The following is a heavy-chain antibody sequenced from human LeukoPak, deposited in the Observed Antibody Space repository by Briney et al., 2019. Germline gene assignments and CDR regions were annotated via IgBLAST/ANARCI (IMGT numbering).Heavy chain of an antibody. J-gene: IGHJ3*02. CDR3: AREPSGYYDSSGKKPGAFDI. CDR1: GGSISSYY. Sequence: SETLSLTYTVSGGSISSYYWSWIRQPPGKGLEWIGYIYYSGSTNYNPSLKSRVTISVDTSKNQFSLKLSSVTAADTAVYYCAREPSGYYDSSGKKPGAFDIWGQGTMVTVSS. CDR2: IYYSGST. D-gene: IGHD3-22*01. V-gene: IGHV4-59*01.